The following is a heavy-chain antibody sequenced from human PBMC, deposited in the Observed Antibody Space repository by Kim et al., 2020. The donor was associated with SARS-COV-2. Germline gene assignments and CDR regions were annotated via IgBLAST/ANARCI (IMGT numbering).Heavy chain of an antibody. D-gene: IGHD2-2*01. J-gene: IGHJ6*03. CDR2: IYTSGST. Sequence: SETLSLTCTVSGGSISSYYWSWIRQPAGKGLEWIGRIYTSGSTNYNPSLKSRVTMSVDTSKNQFSLKLSSVTAADTAVYYCARDVLGYCSSTSCYEGAGDYYYYYMDVWGKGTTVTVSS. CDR1: GGSISSYY. V-gene: IGHV4-4*07. CDR3: ARDVLGYCSSTSCYEGAGDYYYYYMDV.